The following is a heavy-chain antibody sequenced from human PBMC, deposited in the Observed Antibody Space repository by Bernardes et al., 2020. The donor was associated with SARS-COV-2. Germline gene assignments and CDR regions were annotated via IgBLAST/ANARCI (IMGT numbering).Heavy chain of an antibody. Sequence: SETLSLTCTVSGGSFRSGNHYWSWIRQPPGKGLEWIGYTSYRGGANYNPSLKSRGTISLGRSDNEFSLRLTSVTSADTAVYYCARVDSEKTLPARSNWIYEPWGPGTLVIVSS. V-gene: IGHV4-30-4*01. CDR3: ARVDSEKTLPARSNWIYEP. D-gene: IGHD1-7*01. CDR1: GGSFRSGNHY. J-gene: IGHJ5*02. CDR2: TSYRGGA.